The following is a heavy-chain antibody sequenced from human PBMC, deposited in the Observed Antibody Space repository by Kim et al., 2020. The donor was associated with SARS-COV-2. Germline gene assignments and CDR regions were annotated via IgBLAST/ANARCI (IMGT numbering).Heavy chain of an antibody. V-gene: IGHV3-33*01. Sequence: GRSLRLSCAVSGFTFSTYAMHWVRQAPGKGLEWVAIIWSDGNTKYYGDSVKGRFTISRDNSRNSLYLQMSTLRPEDTAVYYFLRGIEGGFDYWGQGTLVTVSS. D-gene: IGHD2-21*01. CDR3: LRGIEGGFDY. CDR2: IWSDGNTK. J-gene: IGHJ4*02. CDR1: GFTFSTYA.